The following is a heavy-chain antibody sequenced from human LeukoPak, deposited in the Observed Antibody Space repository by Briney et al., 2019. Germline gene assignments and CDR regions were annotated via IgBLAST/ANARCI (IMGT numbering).Heavy chain of an antibody. CDR3: AGGVRYRYGDYVTPFDY. Sequence: SETLSLTCTVSGGSISSSSYYWGWIRQPPGKGLEWIGSIYYSGSTYYNPSLKSRVTISVDTSKNQFSLKLSSVTAADTAVYYCAGGVRYRYGDYVTPFDYWGQGTLVTVSS. CDR2: IYYSGST. D-gene: IGHD4-17*01. J-gene: IGHJ4*02. V-gene: IGHV4-39*07. CDR1: GGSISSSSYY.